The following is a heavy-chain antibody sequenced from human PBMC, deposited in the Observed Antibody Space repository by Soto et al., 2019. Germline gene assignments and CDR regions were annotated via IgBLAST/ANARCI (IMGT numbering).Heavy chain of an antibody. D-gene: IGHD1-1*01. V-gene: IGHV3-23*01. Sequence: EVQLLDSGGGLVQPGGSLRLSCAVSGFTLSDYGVTWVRQAPGQGLEWVSGFSGGGGGTFYADSVKGRFTISRDDSKNTAYLQMNGLGVEDTAVYYGVRWNGFGDHWGQGTLVTVSS. J-gene: IGHJ4*02. CDR1: GFTLSDYG. CDR3: VRWNGFGDH. CDR2: FSGGGGGT.